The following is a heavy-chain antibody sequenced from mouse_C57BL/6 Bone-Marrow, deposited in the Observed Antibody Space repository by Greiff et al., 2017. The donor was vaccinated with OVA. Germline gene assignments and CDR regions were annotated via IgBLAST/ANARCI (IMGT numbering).Heavy chain of an antibody. Sequence: QVQLQQSGAELARPGASVKLSCKASGYTFTSYGISWVKQRTGQGLEWIGEIYPRSGNTYYNEQFKGQATRTADKSSSTAYMELRSLTSEDSAVYVRARSRVFITTVVGAEWGQGTLVTVSA. CDR2: IYPRSGNT. CDR1: GYTFTSYG. CDR3: ARSRVFITTVVGAE. J-gene: IGHJ3*01. V-gene: IGHV1-81*01. D-gene: IGHD1-1*01.